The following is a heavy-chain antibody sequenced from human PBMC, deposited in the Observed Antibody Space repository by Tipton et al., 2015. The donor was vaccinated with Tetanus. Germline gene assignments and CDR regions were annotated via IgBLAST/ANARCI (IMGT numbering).Heavy chain of an antibody. V-gene: IGHV3-33*08. D-gene: IGHD2/OR15-2a*01. Sequence: AVSGFTFSTNAMHWVRQAPGKGLEWVAAIWNDGSYKYYADSVKGRFTISRDNSKNTLYLQMNSLSAEDTAVYYCARDIAIVRARDWYFDVWGRGTLVTVSS. J-gene: IGHJ2*01. CDR2: IWNDGSYK. CDR1: GFTFSTNA. CDR3: ARDIAIVRARDWYFDV.